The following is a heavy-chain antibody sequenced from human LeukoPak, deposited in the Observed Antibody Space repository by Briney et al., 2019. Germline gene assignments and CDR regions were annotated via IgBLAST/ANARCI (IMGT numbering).Heavy chain of an antibody. V-gene: IGHV3-64*01. Sequence: GGSLRLSCAASGFTFSNFAIHWVRQAPGKGLEFVSGIRSTGDSTYYANSAKGRFTISRDNSKNTLYLQMNSLRAEDTAVYYCARDPIEMYYYDSSGYYIWGQGTLVTVSS. CDR1: GFTFSNFA. CDR3: ARDPIEMYYYDSSGYYI. CDR2: IRSTGDST. D-gene: IGHD3-22*01. J-gene: IGHJ4*02.